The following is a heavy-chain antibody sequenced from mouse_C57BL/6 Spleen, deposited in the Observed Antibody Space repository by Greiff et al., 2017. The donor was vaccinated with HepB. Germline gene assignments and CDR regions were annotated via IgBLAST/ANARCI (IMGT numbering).Heavy chain of an antibody. Sequence: EVQGVESGPGMVKPSQSLSLTCTVTGYSITSGYDWHWIRHFPGNKLEWMGYISYSGSTNYNPSLKSRISITHDTSKNHFFLKLNSVTTEDTATYYCARGDDGYYGFAYWGQGTLVTVSA. D-gene: IGHD2-3*01. V-gene: IGHV3-1*01. CDR2: ISYSGST. CDR1: GYSITSGYD. CDR3: ARGDDGYYGFAY. J-gene: IGHJ3*01.